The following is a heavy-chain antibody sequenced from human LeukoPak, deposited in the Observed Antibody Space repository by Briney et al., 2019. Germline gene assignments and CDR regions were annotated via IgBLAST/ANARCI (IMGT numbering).Heavy chain of an antibody. CDR2: IYTSGST. CDR1: GGSISSGSYY. V-gene: IGHV4-61*02. D-gene: IGHD2/OR15-2a*01. Sequence: PSETLSLTCTVSGGSISSGSYYWSWIRQPAGTGLEWIGRIYTSGSTNYNPSLKSRVTISVDTSKNQFSLKLSSVTAADTAVYYCARRIGFYHYYYYYMDVWGKGTTVTISS. J-gene: IGHJ6*03. CDR3: ARRIGFYHYYYYYMDV.